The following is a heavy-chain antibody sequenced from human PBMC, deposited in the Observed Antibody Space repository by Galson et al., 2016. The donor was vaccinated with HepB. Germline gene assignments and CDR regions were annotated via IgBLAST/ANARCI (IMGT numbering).Heavy chain of an antibody. D-gene: IGHD3-3*01. V-gene: IGHV3-23*01. Sequence: SLRLSCAASGFTFSSYAMTWVRQPPGKGLEWVSTIGGSGGRTYYADSVKGRFTTSRDNSKNILYLQMNSLRAEDTAVYYCAKLECGLTYYGMDVWGHGTTVTVSS. CDR1: GFTFSSYA. J-gene: IGHJ6*02. CDR3: AKLECGLTYYGMDV. CDR2: IGGSGGRT.